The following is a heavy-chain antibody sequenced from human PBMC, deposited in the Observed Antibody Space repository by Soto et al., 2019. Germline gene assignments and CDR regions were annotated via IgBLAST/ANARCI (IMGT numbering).Heavy chain of an antibody. CDR3: ASWIHGGYYYGMDV. V-gene: IGHV1-2*02. D-gene: IGHD5-18*01. J-gene: IGHJ6*02. CDR1: GYTFTGYY. CDR2: INPNSGGT. Sequence: ASVKVSFKASGYTFTGYYMHWVRQAPGQGLEWMGWINPNSGGTNYAQKFQGRVTMTRDTSISTAYMELSRLRSDDTAVYYCASWIHGGYYYGMDVWGQGTTVTVSS.